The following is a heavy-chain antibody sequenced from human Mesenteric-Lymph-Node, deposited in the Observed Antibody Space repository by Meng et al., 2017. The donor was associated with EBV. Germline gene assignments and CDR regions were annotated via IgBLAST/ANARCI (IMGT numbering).Heavy chain of an antibody. CDR1: GGSFSGFY. Sequence: QGQMPESCPGLVKPSAPLSLTCAVSGGSFSGFYWSWIRQSPGKGLEWIGEINHRRDTNYHPSLKSRVTISLDASKNQFSLKLTSVTAADTAVYYCGGGYISGVPDFDYWGQGTLVTVSS. CDR3: GGGYISGVPDFDY. V-gene: IGHV4-34*01. J-gene: IGHJ4*02. D-gene: IGHD3-10*01. CDR2: INHRRDT.